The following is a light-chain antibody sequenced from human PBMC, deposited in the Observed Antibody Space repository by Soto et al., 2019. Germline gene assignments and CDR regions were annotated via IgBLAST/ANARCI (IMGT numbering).Light chain of an antibody. CDR3: QQYNSYWT. J-gene: IGKJ1*01. CDR1: QSVSSNY. CDR2: SAS. Sequence: EIVLTQSPGTLSLSPGERVTLSCRASQSVSSNYLAWYQQKPGQAPRLLIYSASSRATGIPDRFSGSGSGTEFTLTISSLQPDDFATYYCQQYNSYWTFGQGTKVEIK. V-gene: IGKV3-20*01.